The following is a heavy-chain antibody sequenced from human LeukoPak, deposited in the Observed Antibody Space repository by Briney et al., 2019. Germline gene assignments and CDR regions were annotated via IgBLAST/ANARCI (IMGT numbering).Heavy chain of an antibody. CDR2: IYSNGIT. J-gene: IGHJ2*01. Sequence: SETLSLTCTVSGGSILSYYWNWIRQSPGKGLEWLGYIYSNGITNYSPSLRSRGTISIATSKNQFSLRLASVTAADTAIYYCARRAYFDSSGYARTVSYFDLWGQGTLVTVSS. D-gene: IGHD3-22*01. CDR1: GGSILSYY. V-gene: IGHV4-4*08. CDR3: ARRAYFDSSGYARTVSYFDL.